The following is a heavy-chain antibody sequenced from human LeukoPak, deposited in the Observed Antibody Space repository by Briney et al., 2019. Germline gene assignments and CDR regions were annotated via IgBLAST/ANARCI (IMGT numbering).Heavy chain of an antibody. Sequence: PGGSLRLSCAASGFAFSSYSMNWVRQAPGKGLEWVSSISSSSSYIYYADSVKGRFTISRDNAKNSLYLQMNSLRAEDTAVYYCARDDYYYDSSGYSAGEDYWGQGTLLTVSS. CDR1: GFAFSSYS. D-gene: IGHD3-22*01. CDR2: ISSSSSYI. CDR3: ARDDYYYDSSGYSAGEDY. J-gene: IGHJ4*02. V-gene: IGHV3-21*01.